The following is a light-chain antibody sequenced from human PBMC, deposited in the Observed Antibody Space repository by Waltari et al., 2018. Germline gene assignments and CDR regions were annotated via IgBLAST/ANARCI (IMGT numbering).Light chain of an antibody. Sequence: QSALTQPASVSGSPGQPITITSTGPTGDIGSYNYVSWYQKYPGEAPKLIVYDVDNRPSGISDRFSGSKSGNTASLTISGLQTEDEADYYCSSYTSGASVDVFGTGTRVTVL. CDR2: DVD. CDR1: TGDIGSYNY. J-gene: IGLJ1*01. CDR3: SSYTSGASVDV. V-gene: IGLV2-14*01.